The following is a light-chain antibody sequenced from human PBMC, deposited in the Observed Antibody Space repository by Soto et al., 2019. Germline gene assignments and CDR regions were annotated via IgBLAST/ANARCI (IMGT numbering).Light chain of an antibody. J-gene: IGKJ1*01. V-gene: IGKV1-17*01. CDR1: QGIGND. CDR3: QHYNSYSEA. CDR2: TAS. Sequence: DIQMTQSPSSLSASVGDRVTITCRASQGIGNDLGWYQQKSGKAPKRLIYTASSLQSGVPSRFSGSGSGTEFTLTISSVQPEDLATYYCQHYNSYSEAFGQGTKVELK.